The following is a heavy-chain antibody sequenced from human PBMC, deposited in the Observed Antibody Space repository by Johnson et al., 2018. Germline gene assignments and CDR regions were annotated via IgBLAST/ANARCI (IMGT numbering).Heavy chain of an antibody. CDR3: AREKDKIIDS. Sequence: VQLVESGGAVVQPGGSLGLSCAASGFTFHDYTMHWFRQAPGKGLEWVSLVTWNGERVFYADSVKGRFSISRDNSKKILYLQMSRLRTEDTAWYYCAREKDKIIDSWGQGTLVTVSS. CDR2: VTWNGERV. V-gene: IGHV3-43*01. J-gene: IGHJ4*02. CDR1: GFTFHDYT.